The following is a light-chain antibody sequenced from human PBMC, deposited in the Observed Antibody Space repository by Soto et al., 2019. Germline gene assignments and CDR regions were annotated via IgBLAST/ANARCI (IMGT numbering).Light chain of an antibody. CDR3: CSYAGSSTHYV. CDR2: EVS. V-gene: IGLV2-23*02. CDR1: SSDVGSYNL. J-gene: IGLJ1*01. Sequence: QSVLTQPASVSGSPGQSITISCTGTSSDVGSYNLVSWYQQHPGKAPKLMIYEVSKRPSGVSNRFSGSKSGNTASLTISGLQADDQADYYCCSYAGSSTHYVFGTGTKVTVL.